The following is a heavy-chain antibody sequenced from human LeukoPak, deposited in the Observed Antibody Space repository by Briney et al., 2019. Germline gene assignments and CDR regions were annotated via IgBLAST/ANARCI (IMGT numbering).Heavy chain of an antibody. Sequence: PSETLSLTCTVSGGSVSSGSYYWSWIRQPPGKGLEWIGYIYYSGSTNYNPSLKSRVTISVDSSKNQFSLKLTSVTAADTAVYYCARAPGYSSGWYGNWGQGTLVTVSS. CDR3: ARAPGYSSGWYGN. V-gene: IGHV4-61*01. CDR2: IYYSGST. J-gene: IGHJ4*02. D-gene: IGHD6-13*01. CDR1: GGSVSSGSYY.